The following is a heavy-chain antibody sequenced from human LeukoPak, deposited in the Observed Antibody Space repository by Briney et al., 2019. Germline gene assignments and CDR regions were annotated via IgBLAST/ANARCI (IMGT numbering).Heavy chain of an antibody. V-gene: IGHV3-30*18. CDR3: AKDLCSGGSCYPSSGFDY. J-gene: IGHJ4*02. CDR1: GFTFSSYG. D-gene: IGHD2-15*01. Sequence: GRSLRLSCAASGFTFSSYGMHWVRQAPGKGLEWVAVISYDGSNKHYADSVKGRFTISRDNSKNMLYLQMNSLRAEDTAVYYCAKDLCSGGSCYPSSGFDYWGQGTLVTVSS. CDR2: ISYDGSNK.